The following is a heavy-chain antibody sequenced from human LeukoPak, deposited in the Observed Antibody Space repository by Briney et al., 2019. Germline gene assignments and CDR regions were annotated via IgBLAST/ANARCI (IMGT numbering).Heavy chain of an antibody. CDR2: IWCDGSNK. J-gene: IGHJ6*02. D-gene: IGHD2-15*01. CDR1: GFTFSSYG. Sequence: GGSLRLSCAASGFTFSSYGMHWVRQAPGKGLEWVAVIWCDGSNKYYADSVKGRFTISRDNSKNTLYLQMNSLRAEDTAVYYCAREGYCSGGSCYSYYYGMDVWGQGTTVTVSS. V-gene: IGHV3-33*01. CDR3: AREGYCSGGSCYSYYYGMDV.